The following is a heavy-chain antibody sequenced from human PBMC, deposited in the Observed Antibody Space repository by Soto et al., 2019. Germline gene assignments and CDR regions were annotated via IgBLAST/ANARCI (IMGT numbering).Heavy chain of an antibody. V-gene: IGHV2-26*01. CDR3: ARLLIAARSFDY. D-gene: IGHD6-6*01. CDR1: GFSLSNARMG. CDR2: IFSNDEK. J-gene: IGHJ4*02. Sequence: SGPTLVNPTETLMLTCTVSGFSLSNARMGVSWIRQPPGKALEWLAHIFSNDEKSYSTSLKSRLTISKDTSKSQVVLTMTNMDPVDTATYYCARLLIAARSFDYWGQGTLVTVSS.